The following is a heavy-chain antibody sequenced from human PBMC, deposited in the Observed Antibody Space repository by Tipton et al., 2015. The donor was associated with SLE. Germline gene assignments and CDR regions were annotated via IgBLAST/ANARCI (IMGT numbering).Heavy chain of an antibody. V-gene: IGHV4-59*01. J-gene: IGHJ4*02. CDR3: ARAVVPAAVYYFDY. Sequence: LRLSCAVYGGFFSGYYWSWIRQSPGKGLEWIGYIYYSGSTNYNPSLKSRVTISVDTSKNQFSLKLSSVTAADTAVYYCARAVVPAAVYYFDYWGQGTLVTVSS. CDR1: GGFFSGYY. D-gene: IGHD2-2*01. CDR2: IYYSGST.